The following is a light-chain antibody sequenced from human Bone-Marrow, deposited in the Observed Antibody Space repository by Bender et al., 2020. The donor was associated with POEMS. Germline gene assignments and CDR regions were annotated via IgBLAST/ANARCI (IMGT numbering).Light chain of an antibody. CDR1: RSDVGRYNY. CDR3: AAWDDRLNAVV. CDR2: DVN. Sequence: QSALTQSRSVSGSPGQSVTISCTGTRSDVGRYNYVSWYQHHPGKAPKVIMYDVNKRPSGVPDRFSGSKSGKTASLTISGLQAEDEADYYCAAWDDRLNAVVFGGGTKLTVL. J-gene: IGLJ2*01. V-gene: IGLV2-11*01.